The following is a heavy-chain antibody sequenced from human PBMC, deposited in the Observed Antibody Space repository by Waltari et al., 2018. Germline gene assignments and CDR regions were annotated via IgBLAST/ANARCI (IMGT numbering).Heavy chain of an antibody. V-gene: IGHV5-51*01. D-gene: IGHD3-10*01. Sequence: EVQLVQSGAGVKKPGESLKISCTGSGYSFTSSWIGWVLQMPGRGLEWMGVIYHGDSVTRYSPSFQGQGTMSADKAVNTADLQWGRLKASDTAMDYCARGLGEFDYWGQGTLVTVSS. J-gene: IGHJ4*02. CDR2: IYHGDSVT. CDR1: GYSFTSSW. CDR3: ARGLGEFDY.